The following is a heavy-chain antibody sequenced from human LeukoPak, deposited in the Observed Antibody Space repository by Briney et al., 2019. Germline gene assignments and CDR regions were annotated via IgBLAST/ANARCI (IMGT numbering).Heavy chain of an antibody. Sequence: ASVKVSCKASGYTFTGYYMHWVRQAPGQGLEWMGWINPNSGGTNYAQKFQGRVTMTRDTSISTAYMELSRLRSDDTAVYYCARGYCSSTSCYHYYYYGMDVWGQGTTVTVSS. CDR1: GYTFTGYY. J-gene: IGHJ6*02. V-gene: IGHV1-2*02. D-gene: IGHD2-2*01. CDR2: INPNSGGT. CDR3: ARGYCSSTSCYHYYYYGMDV.